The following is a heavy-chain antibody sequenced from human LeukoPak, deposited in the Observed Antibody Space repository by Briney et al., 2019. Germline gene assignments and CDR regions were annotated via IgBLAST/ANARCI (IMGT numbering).Heavy chain of an antibody. V-gene: IGHV1-2*02. CDR1: GYTFTGYY. CDR2: INPNSGGT. J-gene: IGHJ4*02. CDR3: ARDSRGYGSGSYYSY. Sequence: ASVKVSCKASGYTFTGYYMHWVRQAPGQGLEWMGWINPNSGGTNYAQKFQGRVTMTRDTSISTAYMELSRLRSDGTAVYYCARDSRGYGSGSYYSYWGQGTLVTVSS. D-gene: IGHD3-10*01.